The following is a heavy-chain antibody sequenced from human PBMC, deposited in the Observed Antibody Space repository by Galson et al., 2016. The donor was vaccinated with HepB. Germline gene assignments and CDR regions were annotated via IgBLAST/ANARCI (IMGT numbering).Heavy chain of an antibody. V-gene: IGHV3-33*01. J-gene: IGHJ3*02. CDR2: IWYNERNK. Sequence: SLRLSCAASGIRLNAYGGTHWVRQAPGKGLEWVAVIWYNERNKHYGDSVKGRFSISKDDSKNTVYLEMNDLRDEDTAPYYCTRDGFGGTNDAFDIWGQGTFVAVSS. CDR3: TRDGFGGTNDAFDI. CDR1: GIRLNAYGG. D-gene: IGHD3-10*01.